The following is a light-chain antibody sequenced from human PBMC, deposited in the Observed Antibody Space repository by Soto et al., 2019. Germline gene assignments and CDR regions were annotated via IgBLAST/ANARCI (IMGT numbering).Light chain of an antibody. CDR3: SSYTSSSTLYV. CDR2: EVS. CDR1: SSDVGGYNY. J-gene: IGLJ1*01. V-gene: IGLV2-14*01. Sequence: QSVLTQPASVSGSPGQSITISCTGTSSDVGGYNYVSWYQQHPGKAPKLMIYEVSNRPSGVSNRFSGSKSGNTASLTISGXQAEDEADYYCSSYTSSSTLYVFGTGTKVTVL.